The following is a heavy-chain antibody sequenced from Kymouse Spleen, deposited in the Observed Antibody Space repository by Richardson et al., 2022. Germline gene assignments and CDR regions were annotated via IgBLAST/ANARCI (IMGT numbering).Heavy chain of an antibody. D-gene: IGHD3-3*01. CDR1: GGSFSGYY. Sequence: QVQLQQWGAGLLKPSETLSLTCAVYGGSFSGYYWSWIRQPPGKGLEWIGEINHSGSTNYNPSLKSRVTISVDTSKNQFSLKLSSVTAADTAVYYCASPTIFGDAFDIWGQGTMVTVSS. CDR3: ASPTIFGDAFDI. J-gene: IGHJ3*02. CDR2: INHSGST. V-gene: IGHV4-34*01.